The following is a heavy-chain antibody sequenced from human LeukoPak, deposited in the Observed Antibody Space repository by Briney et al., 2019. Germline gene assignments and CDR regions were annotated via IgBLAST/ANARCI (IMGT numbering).Heavy chain of an antibody. CDR2: IIPILGIA. CDR3: ARDLGYSSGWPRNYYYGMDV. Sequence: SVKVSCKASGGTFSSYTISWVRQAPGQGLVWMGRIIPILGIANYAQKFQGRVTITADKSTSTAYMELSSLRSEDTAVYYCARDLGYSSGWPRNYYYGMDVWGQGTTVTVSS. V-gene: IGHV1-69*04. D-gene: IGHD6-19*01. CDR1: GGTFSSYT. J-gene: IGHJ6*02.